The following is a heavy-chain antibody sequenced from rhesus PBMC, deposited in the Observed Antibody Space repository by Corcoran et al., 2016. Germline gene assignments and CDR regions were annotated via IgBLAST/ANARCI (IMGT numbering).Heavy chain of an antibody. D-gene: IGHD3-9*01. Sequence: EVQLVETGGGLVQPGGSLKLSCAASGFTFSSYGMSWVRQAPGKGLEWVSAINSGGGSTYYADSVKGRFTSSRDNSKNTLSLQMNSLRAEDTAVYYCAKYPAITRRSGGFDYWGQGVLVTVSS. CDR1: GFTFSSYG. CDR2: INSGGGST. CDR3: AKYPAITRRSGGFDY. V-gene: IGHV3S5*01. J-gene: IGHJ4*01.